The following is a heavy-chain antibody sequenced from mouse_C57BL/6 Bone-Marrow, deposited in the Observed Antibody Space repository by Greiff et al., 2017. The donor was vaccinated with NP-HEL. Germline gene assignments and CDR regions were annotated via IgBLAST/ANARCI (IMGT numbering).Heavy chain of an antibody. V-gene: IGHV1-26*01. CDR1: GYTFTDYY. D-gene: IGHD2-2*01. CDR2: INPNNGGT. Sequence: EVQLQQSGPELVKPGASVKISCKASGYTFTDYYMNWVKQSHGKSLEWIGDINPNNGGTSYNQKFKGKATLTVDKSSSTAYMELRSLTSEDSAVYYCAREGGCDYWYFDVWGTGTTVTVSS. J-gene: IGHJ1*03. CDR3: AREGGCDYWYFDV.